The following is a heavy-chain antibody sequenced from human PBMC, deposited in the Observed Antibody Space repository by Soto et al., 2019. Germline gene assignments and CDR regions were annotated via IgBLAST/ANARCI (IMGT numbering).Heavy chain of an antibody. CDR1: CGSINSPSHY. J-gene: IGHJ5*02. CDR3: AGQTFTIAAASFGRSNWFDP. Sequence: SETLSLTCTVSCGSINSPSHYWGWVRQPPGKGLEWIGSVFYSGRSYSTPSLKSRVTISVDTSKNQFSLSLTSVTASDTAVYFCAGQTFTIAAASFGRSNWFDPWPREPWSPSPQ. V-gene: IGHV4-39*01. D-gene: IGHD6-25*01. CDR2: VFYSGRS.